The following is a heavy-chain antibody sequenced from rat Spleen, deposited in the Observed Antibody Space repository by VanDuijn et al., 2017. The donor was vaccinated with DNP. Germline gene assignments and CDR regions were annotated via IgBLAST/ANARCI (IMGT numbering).Heavy chain of an antibody. J-gene: IGHJ2*01. V-gene: IGHV5-25*01. CDR3: ASWSPIAPISTSNY. CDR1: EFTFTNYD. CDR2: ISNGGNTI. D-gene: IGHD1-2*01. Sequence: EVQLVESGGGFVQPGRSMKLACTTSEFTFTNYDMAWVRQAPTKGLEWVAAISNGGNTIYYRDSVKGRFTISRDNAKSTVYLQMNSLRSEDTATYFCASWSPIAPISTSNYWGQGVMVTVSS.